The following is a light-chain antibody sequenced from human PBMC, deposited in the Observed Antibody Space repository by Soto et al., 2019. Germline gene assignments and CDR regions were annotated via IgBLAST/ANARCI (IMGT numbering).Light chain of an antibody. CDR1: QSVSSSY. CDR2: GAS. Sequence: EIVLAQSPGTLSLSPGDRATLSCSASQSVSSSYLAWYQQKPGQAHRLLIYGASSRATGIPDRFSGSGSGTDFTLTISRLETEDFAVFYCQQYGTSEIIFGQGTRLEI. V-gene: IGKV3-20*01. J-gene: IGKJ5*01. CDR3: QQYGTSEII.